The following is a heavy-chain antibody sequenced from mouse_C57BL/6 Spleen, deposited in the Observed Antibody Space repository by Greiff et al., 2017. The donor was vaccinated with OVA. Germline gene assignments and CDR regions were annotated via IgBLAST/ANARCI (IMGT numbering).Heavy chain of an antibody. CDR3: AQNGYYGSKYYFDY. D-gene: IGHD1-1*01. CDR2: IWSGGST. Sequence: QVHVKQSGPGLVQPSQSLSITCTVSGFSLTSYGVHWVRQSPGKGLEWLGVIWSGGSTDYNAAFISRLSISKDNSKSQVFFKMNSLQADDTAIYYCAQNGYYGSKYYFDYWGQGTTLTVSS. CDR1: GFSLTSYG. V-gene: IGHV2-2*01. J-gene: IGHJ2*01.